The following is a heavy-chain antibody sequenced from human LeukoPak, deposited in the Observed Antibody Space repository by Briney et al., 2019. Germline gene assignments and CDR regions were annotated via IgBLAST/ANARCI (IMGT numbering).Heavy chain of an antibody. V-gene: IGHV4-30-4*08. CDR2: IYYSGST. CDR1: GVSISSGDYY. D-gene: IGHD1-26*01. CDR3: ATRNSDGWFQH. J-gene: IGHJ1*01. Sequence: SETLSLTCTVSGVSISSGDYYWSWIRQPPGKGLEWIGYIYYSGSTYYNPSLKSRLAISADTSKNQFSLKLSSVTAADTAVYYCATRNSDGWFQHWGQGTLVTVSS.